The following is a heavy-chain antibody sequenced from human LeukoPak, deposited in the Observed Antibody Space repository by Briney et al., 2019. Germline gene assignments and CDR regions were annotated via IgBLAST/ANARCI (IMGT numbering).Heavy chain of an antibody. D-gene: IGHD3-10*01. Sequence: GGSLRLSCAASGFTFSDYYMSWIRQAPGKGLEWVSYITSSGSTIYYADSVKGRFTISRDNAKNSLYLQMNSLRAEDTAVYYCARDRRTVRGVKGDAFDIWGQGTMVTVSS. CDR1: GFTFSDYY. CDR2: ITSSGSTI. CDR3: ARDRRTVRGVKGDAFDI. J-gene: IGHJ3*02. V-gene: IGHV3-11*04.